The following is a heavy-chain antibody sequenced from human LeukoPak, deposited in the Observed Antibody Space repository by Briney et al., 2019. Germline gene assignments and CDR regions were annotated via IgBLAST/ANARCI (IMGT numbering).Heavy chain of an antibody. V-gene: IGHV3-9*01. CDR2: ISWNSGSI. CDR3: AKDVYGDFHWYFDL. D-gene: IGHD4-17*01. J-gene: IGHJ2*01. CDR1: GFTFDDYA. Sequence: GRSLRLSCAASGFTFDDYAMHWARQAPGKGLEWVSGISWNSGSIGYADSVKGRFTISRDNDKNSLYLQMNSLRAEDTALYYCAKDVYGDFHWYFDLWGRGTLVTVSS.